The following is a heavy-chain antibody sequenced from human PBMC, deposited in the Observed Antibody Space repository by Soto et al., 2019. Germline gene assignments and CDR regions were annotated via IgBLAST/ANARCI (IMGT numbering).Heavy chain of an antibody. CDR3: ARAGNKSSRPMADY. CDR2: ISYSGST. J-gene: IGHJ4*02. V-gene: IGHV4-59*01. CDR1: GGAINSCY. D-gene: IGHD3-10*01. Sequence: SETLSITGTVCGGAINSCYWSWIRQPPGKGLEWIGYISYSGSTTYNPSLKSRVTISVDTSKNQFSLKLTSVTAADTAVYYCARAGNKSSRPMADYWGLGTLVTVSS.